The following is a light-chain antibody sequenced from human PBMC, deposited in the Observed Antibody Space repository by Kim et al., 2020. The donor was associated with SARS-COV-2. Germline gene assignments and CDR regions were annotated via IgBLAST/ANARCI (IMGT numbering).Light chain of an antibody. CDR3: QQYKEWPRT. J-gene: IGKJ1*01. CDR2: GAS. CDR1: ESVRSN. Sequence: VCPGDRVTPSCRASESVRSNLARYQQAPGQAPRLLIYGASTRATSVPTRCSGSGSRTQFTLTISSLQSEDFAVYYCQQYKEWPRTVGRGTKVDIK. V-gene: IGKV3-15*01.